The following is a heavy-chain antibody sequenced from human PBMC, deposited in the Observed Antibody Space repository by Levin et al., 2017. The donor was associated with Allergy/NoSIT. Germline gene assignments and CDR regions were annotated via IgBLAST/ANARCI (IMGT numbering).Heavy chain of an antibody. CDR3: ARARDYGEELDY. J-gene: IGHJ4*02. CDR1: GYTFTGYY. D-gene: IGHD4-17*01. CDR2: INPNSGGT. V-gene: IGHV1-2*02. Sequence: ASVKVSCKASGYTFTGYYMHWVRQAPGQGLEWMGWINPNSGGTNYAQKFQGRVTMTRDTSISTAYMELSRLRSDDTAVYYCARARDYGEELDYWGQGTLVTVSS.